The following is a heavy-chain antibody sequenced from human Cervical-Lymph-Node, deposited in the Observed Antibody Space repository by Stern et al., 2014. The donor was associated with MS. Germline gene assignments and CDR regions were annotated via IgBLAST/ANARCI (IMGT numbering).Heavy chain of an antibody. CDR1: GHTFTYRY. V-gene: IGHV1-45*02. D-gene: IGHD3-22*01. Sequence: QVQLVQSGAEVRKTGSSVKVSCKASGHTFTYRYLHWVRQAPGQAPEWMGWITPFNGNTNYAQKFQDRVTITRDTSMNTAHMELSSLRSEDTAMYYCASLFDSSGYFDYSWGQGTLVTVSS. J-gene: IGHJ4*02. CDR3: ASLFDSSGYFDYS. CDR2: ITPFNGNT.